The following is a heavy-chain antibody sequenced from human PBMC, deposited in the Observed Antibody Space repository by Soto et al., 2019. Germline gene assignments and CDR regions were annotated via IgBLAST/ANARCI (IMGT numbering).Heavy chain of an antibody. J-gene: IGHJ5*02. CDR3: ARDGGYCSSTSCYWRDWFDP. Sequence: SETLSLTCTVSGGSISSYYWSWIRQPPGKGLEWIGYIYYSGSTNYNPSLKSRVTISVDTSKNQFPLKLSSVTAADTAVYYCARDGGYCSSTSCYWRDWFDPWGQGTLVTVS. CDR2: IYYSGST. D-gene: IGHD2-2*01. V-gene: IGHV4-59*01. CDR1: GGSISSYY.